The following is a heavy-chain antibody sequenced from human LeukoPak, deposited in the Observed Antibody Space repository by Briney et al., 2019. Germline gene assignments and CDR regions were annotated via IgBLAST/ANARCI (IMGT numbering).Heavy chain of an antibody. Sequence: GGSLRLSCAASGFTFSSYEVNWVRQAPGKGLEWVSYISSSGSTIYYADSVKGRFTISRDNAKNSLYLQMNSLRAEDTAVYYCARESYRGSSFDYWGQGTLVTVSS. J-gene: IGHJ4*02. CDR3: ARESYRGSSFDY. D-gene: IGHD4-23*01. V-gene: IGHV3-48*03. CDR1: GFTFSSYE. CDR2: ISSSGSTI.